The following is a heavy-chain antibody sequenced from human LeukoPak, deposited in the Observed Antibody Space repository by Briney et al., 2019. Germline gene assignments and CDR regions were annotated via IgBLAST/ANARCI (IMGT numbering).Heavy chain of an antibody. V-gene: IGHV3-48*01. CDR1: GFTFSSYS. D-gene: IGHD3-22*01. CDR2: ISGSSSTI. J-gene: IGHJ4*02. CDR3: ARGGEDYYDSSGYYYFSLFDY. Sequence: GGSLRLSCAASGFTFSSYSMNWVRQAPGKGLEWVSYISGSSSTIYYADSVKGRFTISRDNAKNSLYLQMNSLRAEDTAVYYCARGGEDYYDSSGYYYFSLFDYWGQGTLVTVSS.